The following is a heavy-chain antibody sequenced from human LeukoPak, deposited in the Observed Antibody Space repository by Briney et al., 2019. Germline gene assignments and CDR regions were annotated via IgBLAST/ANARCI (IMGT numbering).Heavy chain of an antibody. Sequence: SETLSLTCAVSGGSISSSNWWSWVRQPPGKGLEWIGEIYHSGSTNYNPSLKSRVTISVDKSKNQFSLKLSSVTAADTAVYYCARPYSSSWYPNWFDPWGQGTLVTVSS. J-gene: IGHJ5*02. CDR1: GGSISSSNW. D-gene: IGHD6-13*01. V-gene: IGHV4-4*02. CDR2: IYHSGST. CDR3: ARPYSSSWYPNWFDP.